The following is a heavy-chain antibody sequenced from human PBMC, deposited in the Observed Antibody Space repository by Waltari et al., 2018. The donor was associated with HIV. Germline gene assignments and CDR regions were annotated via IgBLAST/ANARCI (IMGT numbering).Heavy chain of an antibody. J-gene: IGHJ4*02. D-gene: IGHD2-15*01. Sequence: QVQLHQSPSQFKKPGTSVMISCKPSENAFSGSVINWVRQAPGQGLEWIGLIDTKTGSPTYAQVFSGLLILSLDTSVTTSYLQIRALKTNDTATYYCAEGYGAFDFDYWGQGTLITVSP. CDR1: ENAFSGSV. CDR3: AEGYGAFDFDY. V-gene: IGHV7-4-1*01. CDR2: IDTKTGSP.